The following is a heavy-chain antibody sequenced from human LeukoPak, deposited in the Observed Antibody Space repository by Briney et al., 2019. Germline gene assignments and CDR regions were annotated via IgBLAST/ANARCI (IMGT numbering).Heavy chain of an antibody. Sequence: ASVKVSCKASGYTFTSYDINWVRQATGQGLEWMGWMNPNSGNTGYAQKFQGRVTMTRNTSISTAYMELSSLRSEDTAVYYCARVVVVTAITYGMDVWGQGTTVTVSS. D-gene: IGHD2-21*02. CDR1: GYTFTSYD. CDR2: MNPNSGNT. J-gene: IGHJ6*02. CDR3: ARVVVVTAITYGMDV. V-gene: IGHV1-8*01.